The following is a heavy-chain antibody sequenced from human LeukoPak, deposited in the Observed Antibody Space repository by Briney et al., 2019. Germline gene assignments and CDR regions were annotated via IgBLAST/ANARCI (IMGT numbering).Heavy chain of an antibody. CDR3: ARDGYSNYWYLNL. CDR1: GFTFSSYA. D-gene: IGHD6-13*01. V-gene: IGHV3-23*01. J-gene: IGHJ4*02. Sequence: GGSLRLSCAASGFTFSSYAMSWVRQAPGKGLEWVSAISGSGGSTSYADSVKGRFTISRDNSKNTLDLQMNSLRADDTAVYYCARDGYSNYWYLNLWGQGTLVTVSS. CDR2: ISGSGGST.